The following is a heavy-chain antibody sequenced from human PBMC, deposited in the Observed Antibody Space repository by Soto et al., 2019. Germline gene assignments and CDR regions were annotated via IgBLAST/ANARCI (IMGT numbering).Heavy chain of an antibody. CDR2: INSDGSST. Sequence: GGSLRLSCAASGFTFSSYWMHWVRQAPGKGLVWVSRINSDGSSTSYVDSVKGRFTISRDNAKNTLYLQMNSLRAEDTAVYYCARLDFWSGYYDYWGQGTLVTVSS. CDR3: ARLDFWSGYYDY. CDR1: GFTFSSYW. J-gene: IGHJ4*02. V-gene: IGHV3-74*01. D-gene: IGHD3-3*01.